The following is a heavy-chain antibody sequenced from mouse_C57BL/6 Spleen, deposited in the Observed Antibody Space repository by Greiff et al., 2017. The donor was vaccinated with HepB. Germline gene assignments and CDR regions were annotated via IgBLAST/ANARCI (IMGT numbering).Heavy chain of an antibody. CDR2: IDRADSST. J-gene: IGHJ3*01. D-gene: IGHD2-2*01. CDR3: AKYGYDSY. Sequence: QVQLQQPGAELVKPGASVKLSCKASGYTFTSYWMQWVKQTPGQGLEWIGEIDRADSSTNYTQKFKGKATLTVDKSSSTAYMQISSLTSEYSAVYYCAKYGYDSYWGQGTLVTVSA. CDR1: GYTFTSYW. V-gene: IGHV1-50*01.